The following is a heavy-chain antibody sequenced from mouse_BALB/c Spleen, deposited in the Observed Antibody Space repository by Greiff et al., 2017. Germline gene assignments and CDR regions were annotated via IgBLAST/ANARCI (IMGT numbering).Heavy chain of an antibody. CDR2: INPNNGDT. Sequence: EVQLLQSGPDLVQPGASVKLSCTASGFTFTDSYMKWVKQSHGKVLEWIGVINPNNGDTIYNQKFKGKATLTVDNSSSTAYMQLNSLTADDAAVYYCTRKINDDWYDYWGQGTTLTVSS. V-gene: IGHV1-18*01. D-gene: IGHD2-3*01. J-gene: IGHJ2*01. CDR3: TRKINDDWYDY. CDR1: GFTFTDSY.